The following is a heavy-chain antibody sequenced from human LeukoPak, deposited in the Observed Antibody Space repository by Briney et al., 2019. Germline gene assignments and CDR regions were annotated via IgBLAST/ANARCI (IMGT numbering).Heavy chain of an antibody. D-gene: IGHD1-20*01. Sequence: GGSLRLSCAASGFTFSSYGMHWVRQAPGKGLEWVAVISYDGSNKYYADSVKGRFTTSRDNSKNTLYLQMNSLRAEDTAVYYCAKLVTGTTWPEYWGQGTLVTVSS. J-gene: IGHJ4*02. CDR1: GFTFSSYG. CDR2: ISYDGSNK. V-gene: IGHV3-30*18. CDR3: AKLVTGTTWPEY.